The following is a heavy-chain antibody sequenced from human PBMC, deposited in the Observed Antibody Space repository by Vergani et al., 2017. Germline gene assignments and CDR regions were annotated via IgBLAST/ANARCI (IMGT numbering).Heavy chain of an antibody. Sequence: QVRLEESGPGLVKPSETLSITCSVSGYSSGSGFYWAWIRQSPGEGLQWLTSIHNRGKTYHNPSLKSRVSVSLDTSKNRFSLNLTSVTATDTAVYYCARSQGDYWYFDLWGPGSLVTVSS. V-gene: IGHV4-38-2*01. J-gene: IGHJ2*01. D-gene: IGHD2-21*01. CDR1: GYSSGSGFY. CDR2: IHNRGKT. CDR3: ARSQGDYWYFDL.